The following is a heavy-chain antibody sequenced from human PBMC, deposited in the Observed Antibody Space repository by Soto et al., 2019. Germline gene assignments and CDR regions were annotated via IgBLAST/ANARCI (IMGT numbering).Heavy chain of an antibody. CDR3: AKDREYQLLLSYYYGMDG. CDR1: GFTFSRYG. CDR2: ISYDGSNK. J-gene: IGHJ6*02. V-gene: IGHV3-30*18. D-gene: IGHD2-2*01. Sequence: GGSLRLSCAASGFTFSRYGMHWVRQAPGKGLEWVAVISYDGSNKYYADSVKGRFTISRDNSKNTLYLQMNSLRAEDTAVYYCAKDREYQLLLSYYYGMDGWGQGTTVTVSS.